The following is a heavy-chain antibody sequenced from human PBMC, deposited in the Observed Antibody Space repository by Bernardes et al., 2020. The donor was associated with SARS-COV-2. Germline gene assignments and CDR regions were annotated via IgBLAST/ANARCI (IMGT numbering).Heavy chain of an antibody. J-gene: IGHJ2*01. D-gene: IGHD3-22*01. CDR3: ARFYYYDSSGYPHYWFFDL. CDR2: IYHSGST. CDR1: GGCISSSNW. V-gene: IGHV4-4*02. Sequence: SDPLSLMCADSGGCISSSNWWSWDRQLPGKGLEWIGEIYHSGSTNYNPSLKSRVTITVDKSKNQFSLKLGSVTAADTAVYYCARFYYYDSSGYPHYWFFDLWGRGTLVTVSS.